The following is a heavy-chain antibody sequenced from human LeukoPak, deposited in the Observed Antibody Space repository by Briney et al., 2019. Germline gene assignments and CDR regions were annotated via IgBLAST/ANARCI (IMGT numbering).Heavy chain of an antibody. D-gene: IGHD3-3*01. J-gene: IGHJ4*02. CDR1: GFTFSSYA. Sequence: QTGGSLRLSCAASGFTFSSYAMHWVRQAPGKGLEWVAVISYDGSNKYYADSVKGRFTISRDNSKNTLYLQMNSLRAEDTAVYYCARLPSHDFWSGYFTDFDYWGQGTLVTVSS. CDR3: ARLPSHDFWSGYFTDFDY. V-gene: IGHV3-30*04. CDR2: ISYDGSNK.